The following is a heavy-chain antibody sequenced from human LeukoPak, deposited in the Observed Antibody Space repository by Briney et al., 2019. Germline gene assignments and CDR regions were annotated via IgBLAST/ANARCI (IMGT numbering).Heavy chain of an antibody. CDR1: GYTFTSYG. CDR3: ARDYYYGMDV. V-gene: IGHV1-18*01. J-gene: IGHJ6*02. CDR2: ISVNNGDT. Sequence: ASVRVSCKASGYTFTSYGISWVRQAPGQGLEWMGWISVNNGDTNYAQKLQGRVTMTTDTSTTTAYMELRSLRSDDTAVYYCARDYYYGMDVWGQGTTVTVSS.